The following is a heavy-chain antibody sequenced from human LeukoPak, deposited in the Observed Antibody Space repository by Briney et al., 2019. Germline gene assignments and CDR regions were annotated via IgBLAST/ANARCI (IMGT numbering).Heavy chain of an antibody. D-gene: IGHD3-22*01. V-gene: IGHV4-31*03. CDR2: IYYSGST. Sequence: SQTLSLTCTVSGGSISSGGYYWSWIRQHPGKGLEWIGYIYYSGSTYYNPSLKSRVTISVDTSKNQFSLKLSSVTAADTAVYYCARVEHDGYYDSSGYFDYWGQGTLVTVSS. J-gene: IGHJ4*02. CDR3: ARVEHDGYYDSSGYFDY. CDR1: GGSISSGGYY.